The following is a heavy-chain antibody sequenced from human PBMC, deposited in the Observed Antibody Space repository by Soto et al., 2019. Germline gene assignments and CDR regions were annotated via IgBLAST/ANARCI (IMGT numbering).Heavy chain of an antibody. Sequence: EVQLLESGGGLVLPGGSLRLSCAASGFIFSDYSMSWVRQAPGKGLEWVSGISGRGGSTYYADSVKGRFTISRDSSRNTLFLQMNSVRAEDTALYFCARSSGDTWEQYYFDYWCQGTLVPVSS. CDR3: ARSSGDTWEQYYFDY. D-gene: IGHD1-1*01. J-gene: IGHJ4*02. V-gene: IGHV3-23*01. CDR2: ISGRGGST. CDR1: GFIFSDYS.